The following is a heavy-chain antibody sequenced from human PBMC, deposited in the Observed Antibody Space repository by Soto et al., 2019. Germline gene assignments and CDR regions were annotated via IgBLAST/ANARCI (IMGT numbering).Heavy chain of an antibody. D-gene: IGHD3-10*01. V-gene: IGHV4-34*01. CDR3: ARYYGSGSYALGN. J-gene: IGHJ4*02. CDR2: INQIGTI. Sequence: WIWIRQPPGKGLEWIGEINQIGTINYNPSLKSRVTISVDMSKNQFSLKLSSVTAADTAVYFFARYYGSGSYALGNWGQGTLVIVSS.